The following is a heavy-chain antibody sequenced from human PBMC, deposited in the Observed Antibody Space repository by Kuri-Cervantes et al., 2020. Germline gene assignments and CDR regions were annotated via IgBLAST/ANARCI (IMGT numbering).Heavy chain of an antibody. Sequence: ASVKVSCKASGYTFTSYYMHWVRQAPGQGLEWMGIINPSGGSTSYAQKFQGRVTITADESTSTAYMELSSLRSEDTAVYYCARERNVLRFFDIWGQGTMVTVSS. CDR3: ARERNVLRFFDI. J-gene: IGHJ3*02. V-gene: IGHV1-46*01. D-gene: IGHD3-3*01. CDR1: GYTFTSYY. CDR2: INPSGGST.